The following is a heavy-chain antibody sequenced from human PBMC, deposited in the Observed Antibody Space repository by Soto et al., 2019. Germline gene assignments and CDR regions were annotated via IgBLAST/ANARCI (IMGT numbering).Heavy chain of an antibody. D-gene: IGHD6-13*01. J-gene: IGHJ6*02. CDR2: IYWNDDR. Sequence: QITLKESGPTLVKPTQTLTLTCTYSGISLSSGVVGVGWIRQAPGEALEWLVLIYWNDDRYFNPSLRHRLTITRDTSKNQVVLTMTNMDPVDTATYYCAHRLPGPSGYGVWGQGTTVTVSS. CDR3: AHRLPGPSGYGV. V-gene: IGHV2-5*01. CDR1: GISLSSGVVG.